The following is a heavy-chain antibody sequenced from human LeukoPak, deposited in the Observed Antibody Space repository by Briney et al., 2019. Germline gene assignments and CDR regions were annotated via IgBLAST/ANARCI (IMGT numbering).Heavy chain of an antibody. V-gene: IGHV1-18*01. CDR2: ISPNNGNT. CDR3: TRVRDSNNWWGAFDI. CDR1: GYIFGTSS. Sequence: GASVKVSCRAFGYIFGTSSISWVRQAPGQRLEWMGWISPNNGNTQYAQGVQGRVTMTADTSRSTAYMELRSLRSDDTAVYYCTRVRDSNNWWGAFDIWGQGTMVTVS. J-gene: IGHJ3*02. D-gene: IGHD1-1*01.